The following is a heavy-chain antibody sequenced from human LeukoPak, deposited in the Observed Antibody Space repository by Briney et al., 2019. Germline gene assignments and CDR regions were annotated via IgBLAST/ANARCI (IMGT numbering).Heavy chain of an antibody. CDR1: GFTFSSYS. CDR2: IRSGGSIT. V-gene: IGHV3-48*01. J-gene: IGHJ4*02. D-gene: IGHD3-3*01. Sequence: PGGSLRLSCAASGFTFSSYSMNWVRQAPGEGLEWVSYIRSGGSITRYADYVKGRFTISRDNAKNSLYLQMNSLRAEDTAVYYCARVIWSGYYQIDYWGQGTLVTVSS. CDR3: ARVIWSGYYQIDY.